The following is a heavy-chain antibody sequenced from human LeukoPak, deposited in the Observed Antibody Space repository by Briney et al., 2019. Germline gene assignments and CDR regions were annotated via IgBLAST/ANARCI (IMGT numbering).Heavy chain of an antibody. V-gene: IGHV3-15*01. CDR3: TTEGIVATRGYYFDY. D-gene: IGHD5-12*01. CDR1: GFTFSNAW. J-gene: IGHJ4*02. CDR2: IKSKTDGGTT. Sequence: GGSLRLSCAASGFTFSNAWMSWVRQAPGKGLEWVGRIKSKTDGGTTDYAAPVKGRFTISRDDSKNTLYLQMNSLKTEDTAVYYCTTEGIVATRGYYFDYWGQGTLVTVSS.